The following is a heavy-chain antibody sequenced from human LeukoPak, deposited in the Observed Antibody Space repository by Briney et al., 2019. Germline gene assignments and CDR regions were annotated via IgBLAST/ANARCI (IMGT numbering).Heavy chain of an antibody. J-gene: IGHJ4*02. V-gene: IGHV3-48*02. CDR1: GFTFSTYS. CDR3: VRDPDALDF. CDR2: IRSSGSPR. Sequence: GGSLRLSCKASGFTFSTYSMNWVRQAPGKRLEWVSYIRSSGSPRYYADSVKGRFTISRDDAKSSLYLQMDNLRDEDTADCVRDPDALDFWGQGTLVTLSP.